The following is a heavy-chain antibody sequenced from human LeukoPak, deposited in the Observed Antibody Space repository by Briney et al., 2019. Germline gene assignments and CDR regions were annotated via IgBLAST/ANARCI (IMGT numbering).Heavy chain of an antibody. V-gene: IGHV4-59*11. CDR2: LRDTEST. CDR1: GASISTHY. J-gene: IGHJ4*02. CDR3: ATLKRGSVFGYFNF. Sequence: PSETLSLTCTVSGASISTHYWSWLRQPPGKELEWIAYLRDTESTKDNPSLKSRVAPSADTSKNQFSLRLTSVTAADTAIYYCATLKRGSVFGYFNFWGQGLLVTVSS. D-gene: IGHD3-3*01.